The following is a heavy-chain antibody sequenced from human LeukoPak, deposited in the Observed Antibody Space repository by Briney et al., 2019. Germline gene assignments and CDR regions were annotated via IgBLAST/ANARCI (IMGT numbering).Heavy chain of an antibody. Sequence: GGSVRLSCAASGFSFSSYEMNWVRQAPGKGLEWISYISSSSSLIYYAYSVKGRFTISRDNAKNSLYLQMNSLRDEDTAVYYCARVGLGYRYDNRFDPWGQGTLVTVSS. V-gene: IGHV3-48*02. CDR3: ARVGLGYRYDNRFDP. D-gene: IGHD5-18*01. J-gene: IGHJ5*02. CDR1: GFSFSSYE. CDR2: ISSSSSLI.